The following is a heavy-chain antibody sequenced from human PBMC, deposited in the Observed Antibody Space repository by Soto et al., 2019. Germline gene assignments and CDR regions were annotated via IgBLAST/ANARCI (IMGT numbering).Heavy chain of an antibody. CDR1: GGTFSSYA. V-gene: IGHV1-69*10. J-gene: IGHJ4*02. CDR3: ASARYYYDSSGYYFDY. Sequence: ASVKVSCKASGGTFSSYAISWVRQAPGQGLEWMGGIIPIFGIANYAQKFQGRVTITADKSTSTAYMELSSLRSEDTAVYYCASARYYYDSSGYYFDYWGQGTLVTVSS. D-gene: IGHD3-22*01. CDR2: IIPIFGIA.